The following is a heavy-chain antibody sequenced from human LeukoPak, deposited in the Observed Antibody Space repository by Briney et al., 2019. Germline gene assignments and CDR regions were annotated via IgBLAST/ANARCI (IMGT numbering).Heavy chain of an antibody. CDR1: GYTFTSYG. J-gene: IGHJ5*02. V-gene: IGHV1-18*01. D-gene: IGHD4-17*01. CDR3: ARVYDYGDKIGWFDP. Sequence: ASVKVSCKASGYTFTSYGINWVRQAPGQGLEWMGWISAYNGNTNYAQKLQGRVTMTTDTSTSTAYMELRSLRSDDTAVYYCARVYDYGDKIGWFDPWGQGTLVTVSS. CDR2: ISAYNGNT.